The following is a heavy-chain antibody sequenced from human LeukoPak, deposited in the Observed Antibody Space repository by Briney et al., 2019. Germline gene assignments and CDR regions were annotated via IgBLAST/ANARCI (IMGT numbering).Heavy chain of an antibody. J-gene: IGHJ4*02. Sequence: GGSLRLSCAASGFTFSDYWMHWVRQTPGKGLVWVSRINGDGSATFYADSVKGRVTVSRDNAKDTLYLQMNSLRAEDTAVFYCARGGPYGTSSVDCWGQGTLVTVSS. CDR2: INGDGSAT. CDR1: GFTFSDYW. V-gene: IGHV3-74*01. CDR3: ARGGPYGTSSVDC. D-gene: IGHD6-6*01.